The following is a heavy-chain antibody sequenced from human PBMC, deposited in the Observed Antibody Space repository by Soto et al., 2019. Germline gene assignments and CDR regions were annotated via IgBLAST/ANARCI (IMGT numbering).Heavy chain of an antibody. D-gene: IGHD3-16*01. J-gene: IGHJ3*01. CDR3: AQATATGGGAFDF. CDR2: ITDTGGAA. Sequence: GGSLRLSCVASGITFGSRAMSWVRQPPGEGLEWGSTITDTGGAAKYADSGRGRLTISTDNSRNTVYLQMNSLAAGDTALYYCAQATATGGGAFDFCGQGTMVTVSS. CDR1: GITFGSRA. V-gene: IGHV3-23*01.